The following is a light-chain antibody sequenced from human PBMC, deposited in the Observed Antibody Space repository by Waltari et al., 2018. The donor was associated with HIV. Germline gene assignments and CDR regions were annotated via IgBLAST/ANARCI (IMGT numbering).Light chain of an antibody. CDR1: HDISTW. CDR3: QQYNAYPLT. Sequence: DIQMTQSPSSLSASVGDRVTITCRASHDISTWLAWYQQKPEKAPKSLIYAASNLQSGCPSRFSGIGSGTDFTLTISSLQPEDFATYYCQQYNAYPLTFGGGTKVEIK. CDR2: AAS. V-gene: IGKV1D-16*01. J-gene: IGKJ4*01.